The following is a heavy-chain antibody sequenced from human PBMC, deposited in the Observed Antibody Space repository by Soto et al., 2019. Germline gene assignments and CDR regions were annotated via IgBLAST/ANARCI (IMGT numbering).Heavy chain of an antibody. V-gene: IGHV3-9*01. CDR2: ISWNSGSI. D-gene: IGHD3-9*01. CDR1: GFTFDDYA. Sequence: GGSLRLSCAASGFTFDDYAMHWVRQAPGKGLEWVSGISWNSGSIGYADSVKGRFTISRDNAKNSLYLQMNSLRAEDTALYYCAKDQDYDILTGSRFDYWGQGTLVTVSS. J-gene: IGHJ4*02. CDR3: AKDQDYDILTGSRFDY.